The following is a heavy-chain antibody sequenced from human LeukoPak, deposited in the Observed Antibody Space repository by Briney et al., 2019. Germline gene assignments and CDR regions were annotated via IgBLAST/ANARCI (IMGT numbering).Heavy chain of an antibody. CDR1: GDSVSSNSAA. D-gene: IGHD5-18*01. Sequence: SQTLSLTCAISGDSVSSNSAAWNWIRQSPSRGLEWLGRTYYRSKWYNDYAVSVKSRITINPDTSKNQFSLKLSSVTAADTALYYCARSGYREGADALDIWGQGTMVTVSS. V-gene: IGHV6-1*01. CDR3: ARSGYREGADALDI. J-gene: IGHJ3*02. CDR2: TYYRSKWYN.